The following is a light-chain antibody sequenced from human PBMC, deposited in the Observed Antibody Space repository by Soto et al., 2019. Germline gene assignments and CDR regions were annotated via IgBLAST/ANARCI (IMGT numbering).Light chain of an antibody. Sequence: EIVLTQSPATLSLSPGERATLSCRASQSVSSYLAWYQQKPGQDPRLLIYDASNRATGIPARFSGSGSGTDVTITISSLEGEDFAVYYCQQRSNWLYTFGQGTKLEIK. V-gene: IGKV3-11*01. CDR1: QSVSSY. J-gene: IGKJ2*01. CDR3: QQRSNWLYT. CDR2: DAS.